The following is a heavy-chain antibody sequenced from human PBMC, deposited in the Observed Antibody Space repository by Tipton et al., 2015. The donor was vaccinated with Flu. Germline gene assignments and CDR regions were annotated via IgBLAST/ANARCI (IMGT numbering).Heavy chain of an antibody. CDR2: IYSGGST. D-gene: IGHD5-12*01. CDR3: ARDLRGYSGYDKYYFDY. V-gene: IGHV3-53*01. J-gene: IGHJ4*02. Sequence: SLRLSCAASGFTVSSNYMSWVRQAPGKGLEWVSVIYSGGSTYYADSVKGRFTISRDNSKNTLYLQVNSLRAEDTAVYYCARDLRGYSGYDKYYFDYWGQGTLVTVSS. CDR1: GFTVSSNY.